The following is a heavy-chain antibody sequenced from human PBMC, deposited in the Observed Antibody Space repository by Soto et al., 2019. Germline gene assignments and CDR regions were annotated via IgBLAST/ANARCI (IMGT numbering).Heavy chain of an antibody. J-gene: IGHJ3*02. CDR2: ISYDGSNK. V-gene: IGHV3-30-3*01. D-gene: IGHD5-12*01. Sequence: GGSLRLSCAASGFTFSSYAMHWVRQAPGKGLEWVAVISYDGSNKYYADSVKGRFTISRDNSKNTLYLQMNSLRAEDTAVYYCARGAEWLQSPDAFDIWGQGTMVTVSS. CDR3: ARGAEWLQSPDAFDI. CDR1: GFTFSSYA.